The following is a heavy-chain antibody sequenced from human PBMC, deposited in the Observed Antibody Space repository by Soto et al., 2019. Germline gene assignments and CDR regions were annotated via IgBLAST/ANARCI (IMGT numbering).Heavy chain of an antibody. CDR1: GYSFTSYW. Sequence: PGESLKISCKGSGYSFTSYWISWVRQMPGKGLEWMGRIDPSDSYTNYSPSFQGHVTISADKSISTAYLQWSSLKASDTAMYYCARQYCSSTSCYWIAPLAYGMDVWGQGTTVTVSS. J-gene: IGHJ6*02. CDR2: IDPSDSYT. V-gene: IGHV5-10-1*01. D-gene: IGHD2-2*01. CDR3: ARQYCSSTSCYWIAPLAYGMDV.